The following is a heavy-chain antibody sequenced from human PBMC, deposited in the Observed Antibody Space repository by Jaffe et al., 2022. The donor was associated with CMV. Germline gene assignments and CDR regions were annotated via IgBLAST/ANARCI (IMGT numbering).Heavy chain of an antibody. V-gene: IGHV3-21*01. J-gene: IGHJ6*02. D-gene: IGHD2-8*01. CDR3: ARDGDIVLMVYAPLGGMDV. CDR1: GFTFSSYS. CDR2: ISSSSSYI. Sequence: EVQLVESGGGLVKPGGSLRLSCAASGFTFSSYSMNWVRQAPGKGLEWVSSISSSSSYIYYADSVKGRFTISRDNAKNSLYLQMNSLRAEDTAVYYCARDGDIVLMVYAPLGGMDVWGQGTTVTVSS.